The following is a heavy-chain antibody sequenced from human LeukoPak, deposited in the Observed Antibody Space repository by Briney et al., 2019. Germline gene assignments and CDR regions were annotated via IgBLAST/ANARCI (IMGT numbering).Heavy chain of an antibody. CDR3: ARVTAVAAPWVY. CDR2: ISSSGSTI. Sequence: GGTLRLSCATSGFTFISYCFNWARQAPWKGLEWISYISSSGSTIQYADSVEGRFTISRDNAKNSLFLQMNSLRAEDTAVYYCARVTAVAAPWVYWGQGTQVTVSS. V-gene: IGHV3-48*04. CDR1: GFTFISYC. J-gene: IGHJ4*02. D-gene: IGHD6-19*01.